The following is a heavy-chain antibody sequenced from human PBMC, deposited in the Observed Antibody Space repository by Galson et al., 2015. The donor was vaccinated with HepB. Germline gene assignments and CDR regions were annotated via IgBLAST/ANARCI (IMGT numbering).Heavy chain of an antibody. CDR2: IYPDGSDT. CDR1: GYSFNNYW. V-gene: IGHV5-51*01. Sequence: QSGAEVKKPGESLKIPCKGSGYSFNNYWIGWVRQMPGKGLEWMGIIYPDGSDTRYSPSFQGQVTISADKSISTAYLQWSSLKSSDTAMYYCARGRYYYDSSGYYSWYFDLWGRGTLVTVSS. J-gene: IGHJ2*01. CDR3: ARGRYYYDSSGYYSWYFDL. D-gene: IGHD3-22*01.